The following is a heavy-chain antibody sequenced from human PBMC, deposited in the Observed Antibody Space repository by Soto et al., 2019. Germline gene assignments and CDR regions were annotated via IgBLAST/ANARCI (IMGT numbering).Heavy chain of an antibody. CDR3: ARDGGRHSGGIDY. CDR2: IIPIFGTA. J-gene: IGHJ4*02. Sequence: QVQLVQSGAEVKKPGSSVKVSCKALGGTFGGYSINWVRQAPGQGLEWMGEIIPIFGTANYAQKFQGRVTITADESTSTAYMELSSLRSEDTAVYYCARDGGRHSGGIDYWGQGTLVTVSS. D-gene: IGHD1-26*01. CDR1: GGTFGGYS. V-gene: IGHV1-69*01.